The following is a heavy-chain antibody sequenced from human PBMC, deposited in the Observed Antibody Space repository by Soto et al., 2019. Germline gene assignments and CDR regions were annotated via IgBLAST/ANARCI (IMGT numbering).Heavy chain of an antibody. CDR2: ISWNSRSL. Sequence: EVQLVESGGGLVQPGRSLRLSCAASGFIFGNYAMHWVRQAPGKGLEWVSGISWNSRSLGYADSLKGRFTISRDNAKNSLYLQMNSLRTEDTALYFCAKGAGYLNHYDNYMDVWGKGTTVTVSS. CDR3: AKGAGYLNHYDNYMDV. J-gene: IGHJ6*03. D-gene: IGHD2-15*01. V-gene: IGHV3-9*01. CDR1: GFIFGNYA.